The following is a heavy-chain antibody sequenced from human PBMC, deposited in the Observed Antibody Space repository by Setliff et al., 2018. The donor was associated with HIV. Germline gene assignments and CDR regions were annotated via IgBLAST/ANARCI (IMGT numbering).Heavy chain of an antibody. V-gene: IGHV3-48*01. CDR2: ISSGDSKL. Sequence: GGSLRLSCAASGVTLSSYSMVWVRQAPGKGLEWISYISSGDSKLYYAGSVRGRFTISRDNVGNSLYLQMNSLRAEDTAVYHCARERWAGTTRPNDFDYWGQGALVTVSS. D-gene: IGHD6-6*01. CDR3: ARERWAGTTRPNDFDY. CDR1: GVTLSSYS. J-gene: IGHJ4*02.